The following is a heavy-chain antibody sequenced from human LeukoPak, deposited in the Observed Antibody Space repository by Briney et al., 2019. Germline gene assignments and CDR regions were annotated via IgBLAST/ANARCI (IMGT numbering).Heavy chain of an antibody. CDR3: ARRGYTSGWYYFDY. V-gene: IGHV4-39*01. CDR2: IYYSGST. D-gene: IGHD6-19*01. J-gene: IGHJ4*02. Sequence: RASETLSLTGTGSCGSISSSSYDWGWIRQPPGKGLEWSGRIYYSGSTDYNPSLKSRVTVSVDTSKNQFSLKLSSVTAADTAVYYCARRGYTSGWYYFDYWGQGTLVTVSS. CDR1: CGSISSSSYD.